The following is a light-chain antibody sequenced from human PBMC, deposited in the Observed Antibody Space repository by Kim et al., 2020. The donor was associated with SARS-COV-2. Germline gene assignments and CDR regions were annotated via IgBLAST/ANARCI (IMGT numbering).Light chain of an antibody. CDR2: DVS. Sequence: QSITISCTGTSSDVGGYNYVSWYQQHPGKAPNLMIYDVSNRPSGVSNRFSGSKSGNTASLTISGLQAEDEADYYCSSYTSSSTDVVFGGGTQLTVL. CDR3: SSYTSSSTDVV. V-gene: IGLV2-14*03. J-gene: IGLJ2*01. CDR1: SSDVGGYNY.